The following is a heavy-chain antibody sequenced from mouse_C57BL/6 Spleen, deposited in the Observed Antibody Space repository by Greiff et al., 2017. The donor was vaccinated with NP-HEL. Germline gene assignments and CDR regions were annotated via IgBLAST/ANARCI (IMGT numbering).Heavy chain of an antibody. V-gene: IGHV5-17*01. CDR3: ARDIYYGNLYAMDY. J-gene: IGHJ4*01. D-gene: IGHD2-1*01. CDR1: GFTFSDYG. Sequence: EVKLVESGGGLVKPGGSLKLSCAASGFTFSDYGMHWVRQAPEKGLAWVAYISSGSSTIYYADTVKGRFTISRDNAKNTLFLQMTSLRSEDTAMYYCARDIYYGNLYAMDYWGQGTSVTVSS. CDR2: ISSGSSTI.